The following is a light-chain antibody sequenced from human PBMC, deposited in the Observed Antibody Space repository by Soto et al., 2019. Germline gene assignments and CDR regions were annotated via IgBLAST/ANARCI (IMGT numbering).Light chain of an antibody. V-gene: IGKV1-5*01. CDR3: QQYNSYSGYT. CDR1: QSISSW. Sequence: DIQMTQSPSTLSASVGDRVTITCRASQSISSWLAWYQQKPGKAPKLLIYDASSLESGVPKRFSRSGSGTEFTLTISSLQPDDFATYYCQQYNSYSGYTFGQGNKLAIK. CDR2: DAS. J-gene: IGKJ2*01.